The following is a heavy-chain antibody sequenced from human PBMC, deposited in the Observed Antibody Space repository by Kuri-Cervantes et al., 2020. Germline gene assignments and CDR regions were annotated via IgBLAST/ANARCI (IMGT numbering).Heavy chain of an antibody. V-gene: IGHV4-39*07. D-gene: IGHD6-19*01. Sequence: GSLRLSCTVSGGSISSSRYYWGWLRQPPGKGLEWIGSIYYSGSTYYNPSLKSRVTIHTSKNQFSLKLSSVTAADTAVYYCVRLSSGWQKSWFDPWGQGTLVTVSS. J-gene: IGHJ5*02. CDR1: GGSISSSRYY. CDR2: IYYSGST. CDR3: VRLSSGWQKSWFDP.